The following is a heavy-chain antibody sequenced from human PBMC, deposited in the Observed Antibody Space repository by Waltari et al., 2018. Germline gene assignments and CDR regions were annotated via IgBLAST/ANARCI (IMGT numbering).Heavy chain of an antibody. CDR3: ARRDPAVGAFDI. V-gene: IGHV5-51*01. J-gene: IGHJ3*02. CDR2: IYPGDSDT. CDR1: GYSFTSYW. Sequence: AQLVQSGAEAKKPGASLKLPCKGSGYSFTSYWIGWMPQMPGKGLEWMGIIYPGDSDTRYSPSFQGQVTISADKSISTAYLQWSSLKASDTAMYYCARRDPAVGAFDIWGQGTMVTVSS.